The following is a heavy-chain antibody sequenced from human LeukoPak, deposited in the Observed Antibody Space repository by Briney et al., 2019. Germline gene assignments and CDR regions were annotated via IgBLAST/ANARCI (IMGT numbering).Heavy chain of an antibody. CDR2: INPNSGGT. J-gene: IGHJ4*02. CDR1: GYTFTGYY. Sequence: ASVKVSCKASGYTFTGYYMHWVRQAPGQGLEWMGWINPNSGGTNYAQKFQGRVTMTRDTSISTAYMELSRLRSDDTAVYYCASSQYYDYVWGSYRQTFDYWGQGTLVTVSS. CDR3: ASSQYYDYVWGSYRQTFDY. V-gene: IGHV1-2*02. D-gene: IGHD3-16*02.